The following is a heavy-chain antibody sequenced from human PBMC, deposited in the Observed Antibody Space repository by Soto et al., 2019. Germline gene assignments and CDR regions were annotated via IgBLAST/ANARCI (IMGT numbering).Heavy chain of an antibody. V-gene: IGHV4-31*03. CDR2: IYYSGST. J-gene: IGHJ4*02. D-gene: IGHD1-1*01. CDR1: GGSISSGGYY. CDR3: ARGHHTTSYYFDY. Sequence: PSETLSLTCTVSGGSISSGGYYWSWIRQHPGKGLEWIGYIYYSGSTYYNPSLKSRVTISVDTSKNQFSLKLSSVTAADTAVYYCARGHHTTSYYFDYWGQGTLVTVSS.